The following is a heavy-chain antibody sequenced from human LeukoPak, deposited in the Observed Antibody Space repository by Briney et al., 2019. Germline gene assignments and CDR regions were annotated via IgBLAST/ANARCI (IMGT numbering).Heavy chain of an antibody. V-gene: IGHV1-69*13. Sequence: GASVKVSCKASGGTFSSYAISWVRQAPGQGLEWMGGIIPIFGTANYAQKFQGRVTITADESTSTAYMELSSLRSEDTAVYYCASHKPGSYRFDYWGQGTLVTVSS. D-gene: IGHD1-26*01. CDR3: ASHKPGSYRFDY. CDR1: GGTFSSYA. CDR2: IIPIFGTA. J-gene: IGHJ4*02.